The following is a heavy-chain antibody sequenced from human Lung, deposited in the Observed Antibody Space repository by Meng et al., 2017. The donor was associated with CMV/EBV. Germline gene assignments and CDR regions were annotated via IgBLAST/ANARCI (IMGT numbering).Heavy chain of an antibody. CDR1: GSSSSRSNQ. D-gene: IGHD2-21*02. CDR2: IYHSGST. J-gene: IGHJ4*02. Sequence: QADLQGSCPGGVKPSGNMSTTCAVSGSSSSRSNQWSSVRQPPGQGMAWIGEIYHSGSTNYNPSLKSRVTISVDKSKNQFSLKLSSVTAADTAVYYCARVVTALWGYYFDYWGQGTLVTVSS. V-gene: IGHV4-4*02. CDR3: ARVVTALWGYYFDY.